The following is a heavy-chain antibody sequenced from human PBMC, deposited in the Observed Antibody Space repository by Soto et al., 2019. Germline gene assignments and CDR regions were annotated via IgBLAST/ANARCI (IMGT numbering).Heavy chain of an antibody. CDR1: GYTFTSYY. Sequence: SVKVYCKASGYTFTSYYMHWLRLAPGQGLEWMGIINPSGGSTSYAQKFQGRVTMTRDTSTSTVYMELSSLRSEDTAVYYCARDMESYYYYGMDVWGQGTTVTVSS. D-gene: IGHD3-10*01. CDR3: ARDMESYYYYGMDV. J-gene: IGHJ6*02. CDR2: INPSGGST. V-gene: IGHV1-46*03.